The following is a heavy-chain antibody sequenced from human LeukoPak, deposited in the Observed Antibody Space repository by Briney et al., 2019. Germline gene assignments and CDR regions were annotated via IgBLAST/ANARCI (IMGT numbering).Heavy chain of an antibody. CDR3: ARHESSSWFRGAFEI. Sequence: RESLKISCKGSGYSFTSYWIGWVRQMPGKGLEWMGIIYPGDSDTRYSPSFQGQVTISADKSISTAYLQWSSLKASDTAMYYCARHESSSWFRGAFEIWGQGTMVTVSS. V-gene: IGHV5-51*01. CDR2: IYPGDSDT. CDR1: GYSFTSYW. J-gene: IGHJ3*02. D-gene: IGHD6-13*01.